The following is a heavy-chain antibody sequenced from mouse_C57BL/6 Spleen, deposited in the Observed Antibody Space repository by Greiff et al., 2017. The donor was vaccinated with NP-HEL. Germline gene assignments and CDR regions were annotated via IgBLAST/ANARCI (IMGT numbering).Heavy chain of an antibody. CDR3: TTFDYGNYGNY. V-gene: IGHV14-1*01. CDR1: GFNITDYY. CDR2: IDPEDGDT. D-gene: IGHD2-1*01. Sequence: VQLQQSGAELVRPGASVKLSCTASGFNITDYYMHWVKQRPEQGLEWIGRIDPEDGDTEYAPKFQGKATMTADKSSNSAYMQLSSLPSEDTAVYYWTTFDYGNYGNYWGQGTTLTVSS. J-gene: IGHJ2*01.